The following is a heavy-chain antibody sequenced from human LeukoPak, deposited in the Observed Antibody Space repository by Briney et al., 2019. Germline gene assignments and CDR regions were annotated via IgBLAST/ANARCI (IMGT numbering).Heavy chain of an antibody. CDR1: GFTFSTYW. J-gene: IGHJ4*02. CDR2: IKQDGSEK. V-gene: IGHV3-7*01. CDR3: ARGTRVPDY. Sequence: GGSLRLSCAASGFTFSTYWMSWVRQAPGKGLEWVAHIKQDGSEKNSVDSVKGRFTISRDNAKNSLYLQMNSPRAEDTAVYYCARGTRVPDYWGQGTLVTVSS. D-gene: IGHD2-2*01.